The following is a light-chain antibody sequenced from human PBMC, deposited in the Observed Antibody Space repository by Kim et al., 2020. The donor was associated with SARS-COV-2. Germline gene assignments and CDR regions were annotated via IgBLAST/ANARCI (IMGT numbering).Light chain of an antibody. CDR2: DVT. J-gene: IGLJ1*01. Sequence: GQSIPISCTGTSGDVGAYNYVSWYQQHPGKAPKLVIFDVTNRPSGVSNRFSGSKSGNTASLTISGLQAEDEADYYCSSYTSGSAYVFGTGTKVTVL. CDR1: SGDVGAYNY. CDR3: SSYTSGSAYV. V-gene: IGLV2-14*03.